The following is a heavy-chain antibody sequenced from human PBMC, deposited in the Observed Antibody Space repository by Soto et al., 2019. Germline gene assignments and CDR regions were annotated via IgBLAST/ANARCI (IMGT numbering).Heavy chain of an antibody. CDR2: AASYSSNT. J-gene: IGHJ4*02. CDR1: GYTFSNFG. V-gene: IGHV1-18*01. Sequence: QVQLVQSGAEVKNPGASVRVSCKTSGYTFSNFGVSWVRQAPGQGLEWLGWAASYSSNTHYDRKFNGRVTITTDTSTSTAYMELRGLRSDDTAVYYSARDPPGKNDLAHWGQGTLVTVSS. D-gene: IGHD1-1*01. CDR3: ARDPPGKNDLAH.